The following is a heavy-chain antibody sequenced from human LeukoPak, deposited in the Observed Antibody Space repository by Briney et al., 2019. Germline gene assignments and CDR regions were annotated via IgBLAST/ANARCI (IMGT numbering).Heavy chain of an antibody. CDR3: ARDGYCSGGSCYITGPNWFDP. J-gene: IGHJ5*02. V-gene: IGHV3-30-3*01. Sequence: GGSLGFSCAASGFTFSSYAMNWVGQAPGRGWEGGPLISIVGSNKYYADSVKGGFTISRDNSKNTLYLQMNSLRAEDTAVYYCARDGYCSGGSCYITGPNWFDPWGQGTLVTVSS. D-gene: IGHD2-15*01. CDR1: GFTFSSYA. CDR2: ISIVGSNK.